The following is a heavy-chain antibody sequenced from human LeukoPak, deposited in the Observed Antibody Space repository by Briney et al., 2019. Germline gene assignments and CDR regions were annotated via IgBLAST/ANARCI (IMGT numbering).Heavy chain of an antibody. CDR1: GGSFSGYY. D-gene: IGHD3-10*01. V-gene: IGHV4-34*01. CDR3: ARGGRGGRYYGSGSYPQSFDY. Sequence: SETLSLTCAVYGGSFSGYYWSWIRQPPGKGLEWIGEINHSGSTNYNPSLKSRVTISVDTSKSQFSLKLSSVTAADTAVYYCARGGRGGRYYGSGSYPQSFDYWGQGTLVTVSS. J-gene: IGHJ4*02. CDR2: INHSGST.